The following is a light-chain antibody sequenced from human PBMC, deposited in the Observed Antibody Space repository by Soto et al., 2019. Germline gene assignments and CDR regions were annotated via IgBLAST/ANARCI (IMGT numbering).Light chain of an antibody. J-gene: IGKJ1*01. CDR3: QGGT. CDR1: QTVSSN. V-gene: IGKV3-15*01. CDR2: GES. Sequence: EIVMTQSPATLSVSPGERATLSCRANQTVSSNVACNQHTPGQAPRLLISGESTRATGIPARFSGSGSGTEFTLTISSLPSEDFAVYYCQGGTLGQGTKVAIK.